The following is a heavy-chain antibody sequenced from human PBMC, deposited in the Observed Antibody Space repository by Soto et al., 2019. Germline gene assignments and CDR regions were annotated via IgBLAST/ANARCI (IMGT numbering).Heavy chain of an antibody. J-gene: IGHJ4*02. D-gene: IGHD2-21*02. V-gene: IGHV3-53*01. CDR3: AREPDDCGGDCFTNY. CDR1: GFTVSSNY. Sequence: EVQLVESGGGLIQPGGSLRLSCAASGFTVSSNYMSWVRQAPGKGLEWVSVIYRGGSTYYADSVKGRFTISRDNSKNTLYLQMDSRRAEDTAVYYCAREPDDCGGDCFTNYWGQGTLVTVSS. CDR2: IYRGGST.